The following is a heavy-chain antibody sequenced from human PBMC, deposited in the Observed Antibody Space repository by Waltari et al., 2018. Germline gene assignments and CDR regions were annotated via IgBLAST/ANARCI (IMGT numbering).Heavy chain of an antibody. CDR3: ARGQVPPGV. V-gene: IGHV7-4-1*02. J-gene: IGHJ4*02. CDR2: INTNTGNP. D-gene: IGHD2-2*01. Sequence: VQLVQSGAEVKKPGESLKISCKGSGYSFTSYWIGWVRQAPGQGLEWMGWINTNTGNPTYAQGFTGRFVFSLDTSVSTAYLQISSLKAEDTAVYYCARGQVPPGVWGQGTLVTVSS. CDR1: GYSFTSYW.